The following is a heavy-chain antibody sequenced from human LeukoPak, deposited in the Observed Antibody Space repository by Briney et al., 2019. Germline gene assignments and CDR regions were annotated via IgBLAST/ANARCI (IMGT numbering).Heavy chain of an antibody. CDR1: GFTFSSYA. V-gene: IGHV3-30-3*01. CDR2: VSYDGAFT. D-gene: IGHD5-18*01. Sequence: PGGSLRLSCAASGFTFSSYAMSWVRQAPGKGLEWVATVSYDGAFTEYPDSVKGRFTISRDSSKTAVYLQIQSLRLEDTALYYCVRVTALQQMWLIYDSWGQGTPVTVSS. J-gene: IGHJ5*01. CDR3: VRVTALQQMWLIYDS.